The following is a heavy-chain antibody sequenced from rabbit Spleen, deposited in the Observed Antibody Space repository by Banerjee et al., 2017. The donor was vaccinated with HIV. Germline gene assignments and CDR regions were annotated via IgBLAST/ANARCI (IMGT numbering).Heavy chain of an antibody. D-gene: IGHD8-1*01. CDR2: IAGSSSDFT. V-gene: IGHV1S40*01. Sequence: QSLEESGGDLVKPGASLTLTCTASGFSFSSSDYMCWVRQAPGKGLEWISCIAGSSSDFTYSATWAKGRFTCSKTPSTTVTLQMTSLTVADTATYFCARDTGSSFSSYGMDLWGPGTLVTVS. CDR1: GFSFSSSDY. J-gene: IGHJ6*01. CDR3: ARDTGSSFSSYGMDL.